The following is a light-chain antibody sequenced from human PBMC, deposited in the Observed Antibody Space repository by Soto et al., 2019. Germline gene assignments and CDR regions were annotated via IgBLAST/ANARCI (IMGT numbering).Light chain of an antibody. CDR1: QGIRNY. Sequence: DIDLTQSPSLLSASVGDRVTITCRASQGIRNYLAWYQQRPAKAPELLIYAASTLQTGVPPRFSGSGSGKEFTLRISNLQHEDFATYYCQQLNDYPYTFGQGTKLEIK. CDR2: AAS. CDR3: QQLNDYPYT. J-gene: IGKJ2*01. V-gene: IGKV1-9*01.